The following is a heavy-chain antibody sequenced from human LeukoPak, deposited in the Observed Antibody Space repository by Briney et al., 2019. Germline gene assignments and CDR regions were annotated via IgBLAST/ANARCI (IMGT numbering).Heavy chain of an antibody. CDR2: VSASGDKT. D-gene: IGHD3-22*01. V-gene: IGHV3-23*01. Sequence: PGGSLRLSCVASGFTFSGYTMSWVRQAPGKGLEWISAVSASGDKTYYADSVKGRFTVSRDNSKDTLYLQMKSLRAEDTALYYCARDIHDSSGYNYDYWGQGTLVTVSS. CDR1: GFTFSGYT. J-gene: IGHJ4*02. CDR3: ARDIHDSSGYNYDY.